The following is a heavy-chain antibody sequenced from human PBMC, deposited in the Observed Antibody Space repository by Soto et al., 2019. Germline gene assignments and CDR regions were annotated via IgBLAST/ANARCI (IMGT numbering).Heavy chain of an antibody. V-gene: IGHV4-4*02. D-gene: IGHD2-15*01. CDR1: GGSISSSNW. CDR2: IYHSGST. Sequence: SETLSLTCAVSGGSISSSNWWSWVRQPPGKGLEWIGEIYHSGSTNYNPSLKSRVTISVDKSKNQFSLKLSSVTAADTAVYYCARGGVYCSGGSCYPLGYWGQGTLVTVSS. J-gene: IGHJ4*02. CDR3: ARGGVYCSGGSCYPLGY.